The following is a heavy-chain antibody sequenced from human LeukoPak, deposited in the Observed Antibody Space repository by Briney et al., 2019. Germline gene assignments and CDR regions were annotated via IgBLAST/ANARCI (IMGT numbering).Heavy chain of an antibody. D-gene: IGHD6-13*01. V-gene: IGHV4-31*03. Sequence: SETLSLTCTVSGGSISSGGYYWSWIRQHPGKGLEWIGYIYYSGSTYYNPSLKSRVTISVDTSKNQFSLKLSSVTAPDTAVYYCARIQARIAAKYYFDYWGQGTLVTVSS. CDR1: GGSISSGGYY. CDR3: ARIQARIAAKYYFDY. CDR2: IYYSGST. J-gene: IGHJ4*02.